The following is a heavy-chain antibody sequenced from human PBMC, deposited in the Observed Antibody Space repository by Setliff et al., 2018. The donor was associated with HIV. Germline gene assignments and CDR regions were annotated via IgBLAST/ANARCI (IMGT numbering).Heavy chain of an antibody. V-gene: IGHV3-23*01. J-gene: IGHJ4*02. Sequence: GGSLRLSCAGSGFTFSNYVMSWVRQTPGKGLEWVSVISSSGGRTYHADSVRGRFTISRDNSKNTVYLQMNSLRAEDTAVYYCGKDRTDVAATIANYWGQGTLVTVSS. D-gene: IGHD5-12*01. CDR3: GKDRTDVAATIANY. CDR1: GFTFSNYV. CDR2: ISSSGGRT.